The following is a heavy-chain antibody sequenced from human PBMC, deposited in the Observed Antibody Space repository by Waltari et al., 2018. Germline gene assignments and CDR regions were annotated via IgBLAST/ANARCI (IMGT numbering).Heavy chain of an antibody. Sequence: EVQLVESGGGLVQPGGSLRLSCAASGFTFSSYSMHWVRQAPGQGLEWVSYISSSSSTIYYADSVKGRFTISRDNAKNSLYLQMNSLRAEDTAVYYCARDRDEEMATIPRPFDYWGQGTLVTVSS. V-gene: IGHV3-48*04. J-gene: IGHJ4*02. CDR3: ARDRDEEMATIPRPFDY. CDR2: ISSSSSTI. D-gene: IGHD5-12*01. CDR1: GFTFSSYS.